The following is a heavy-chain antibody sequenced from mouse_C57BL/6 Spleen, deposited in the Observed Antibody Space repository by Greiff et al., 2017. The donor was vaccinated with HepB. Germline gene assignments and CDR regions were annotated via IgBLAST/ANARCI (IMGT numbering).Heavy chain of an antibody. J-gene: IGHJ2*01. Sequence: QVQLQQPGAELVKPGASVKLSCKASGYTFTSYWMQWVKQRPGQGLEWIGEIDPSDSYTNYNQKFKGKATLTVDTSSSTAYIQLSSLTSEDSAVYYCARSYYGTYLRAFDYWGQGTTLTVSS. D-gene: IGHD2-1*01. CDR1: GYTFTSYW. V-gene: IGHV1-50*01. CDR3: ARSYYGTYLRAFDY. CDR2: IDPSDSYT.